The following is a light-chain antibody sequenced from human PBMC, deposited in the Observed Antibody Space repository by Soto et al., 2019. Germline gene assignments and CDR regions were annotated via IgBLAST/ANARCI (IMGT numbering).Light chain of an antibody. CDR2: EVS. J-gene: IGLJ2*01. CDR1: SSDVGSYNL. CDR3: CSYAGSSTFV. V-gene: IGLV2-23*02. Sequence: QSALTQPASVSGSPGQSITISCTGTSSDVGSYNLVSWYQQHPGKAPTLMIYEVSKRPSGVSNRFSGSKSGTTASLTISGLQAEDEADYYCCSYAGSSTFVFGGGTQLTVL.